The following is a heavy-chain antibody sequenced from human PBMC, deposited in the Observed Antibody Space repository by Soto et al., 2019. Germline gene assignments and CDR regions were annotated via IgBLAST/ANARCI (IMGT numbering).Heavy chain of an antibody. CDR2: ISSDGSNK. V-gene: IGHV3-30*18. J-gene: IGHJ4*02. CDR1: GFTFSSYG. CDR3: AKDRGSADYDGSDFDY. Sequence: QVQLVESGGGVVQPGRSLRLSCAASGFTFSSYGIHWVRQAPGKGLEWVAVISSDGSNKYYGDSVKGRFTISRDNSKNTLFLQMNSLRVEDTAVYYCAKDRGSADYDGSDFDYWGQGTLVTVSS. D-gene: IGHD4-17*01.